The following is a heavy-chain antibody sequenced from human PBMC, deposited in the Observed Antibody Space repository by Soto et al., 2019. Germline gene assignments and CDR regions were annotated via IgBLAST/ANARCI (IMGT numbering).Heavy chain of an antibody. V-gene: IGHV3-30*18. CDR2: ISYDGSNK. CDR3: AKDFFSGSSYYYYGVDV. J-gene: IGHJ6*02. D-gene: IGHD1-26*01. CDR1: GFTFSSNG. Sequence: GGSLRLSCSASGFTFSSNGMHWVRQAPGKGLEWVAVISYDGSNKYYADSVKGRFTISRDNSKNTLYLQMNSLRAEDTAVYYCAKDFFSGSSYYYYGVDVCGQGTTVTVSS.